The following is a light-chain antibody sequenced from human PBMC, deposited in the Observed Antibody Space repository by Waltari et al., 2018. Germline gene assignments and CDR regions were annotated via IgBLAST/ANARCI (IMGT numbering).Light chain of an antibody. V-gene: IGKV4-1*01. CDR1: QTVLYSSDNNNY. CDR3: QQYYDTPRT. Sequence: DIVMTQSPDSLAMSLGERATINCKSSQTVLYSSDNNNYLAWYQQKLGQPPKLLIYWASTRASGVPARFSGSGSGTDFTLTISSLQAEDVAVYYCQQYYDTPRTFGQGTRVEIK. CDR2: WAS. J-gene: IGKJ1*01.